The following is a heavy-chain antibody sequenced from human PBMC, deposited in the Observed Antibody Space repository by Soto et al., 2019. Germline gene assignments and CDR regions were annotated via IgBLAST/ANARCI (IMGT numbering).Heavy chain of an antibody. D-gene: IGHD4-17*01. CDR1: GFTFTTYG. CDR2: ISNDGKIQ. CDR3: AILPTVTTTSDY. V-gene: IGHV3-30*03. Sequence: GGSLTLSCAASGFTFTTYGLSCVRQTPDLGLDWLAVISNDGKIQYYADSVQGRCTIFRDNSRNTVSLQMDSLRTEDTAVYFCAILPTVTTTSDYWGQGPLANVSS. J-gene: IGHJ4*02.